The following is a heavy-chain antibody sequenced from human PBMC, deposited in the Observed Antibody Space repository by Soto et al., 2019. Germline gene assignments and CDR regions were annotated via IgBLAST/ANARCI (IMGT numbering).Heavy chain of an antibody. D-gene: IGHD2-8*01. CDR3: ASGDIVLMVYATKPVDY. CDR1: GFTFSSYA. CDR2: ISASGGST. V-gene: IGHV3-23*01. J-gene: IGHJ4*02. Sequence: GGSLRLSCAASGFTFSSYAMSWVRQAPGKGLEWVSAISASGGSTYYADSVKGRFTISRDNSKNTLYLQMNSLRAEDTAVYYCASGDIVLMVYATKPVDYWGQGTLVTVSS.